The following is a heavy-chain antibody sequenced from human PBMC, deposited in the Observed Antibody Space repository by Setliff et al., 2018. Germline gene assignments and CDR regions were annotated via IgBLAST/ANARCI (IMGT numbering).Heavy chain of an antibody. V-gene: IGHV4-34*01. CDR2: INHSGTT. CDR3: AKFGPLDLTGDWAFDN. Sequence: SLTCTVSGGSISSYYWSWIRQPPGKGLEWIGEINHSGTTNYNPSLKSRVTISVDTSKKQFSLKLSSVTAADTAVYYCAKFGPLDLTGDWAFDNWGQGTLVTVSS. CDR1: GGSISSYY. J-gene: IGHJ4*02. D-gene: IGHD7-27*01.